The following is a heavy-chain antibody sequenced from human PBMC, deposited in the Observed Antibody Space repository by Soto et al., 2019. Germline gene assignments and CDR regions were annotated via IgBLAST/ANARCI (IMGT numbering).Heavy chain of an antibody. V-gene: IGHV2-70*01. CDR3: ARSKDTAMVTPWFDP. CDR2: IDWDDDK. CDR1: GFSLSTSGMC. D-gene: IGHD5-18*01. Sequence: GSGPTLVNPTQTLTLTCTFSGFSLSTSGMCVSWIRQPPGKALEWLALIDWDDDKYYSTSLKTRLTISKDTSKNQVVLTMTNMDPVDTATYYCARSKDTAMVTPWFDPWGQGTLVTVSS. J-gene: IGHJ5*02.